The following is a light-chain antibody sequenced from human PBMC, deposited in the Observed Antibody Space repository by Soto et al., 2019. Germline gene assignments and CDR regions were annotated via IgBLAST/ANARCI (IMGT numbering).Light chain of an antibody. CDR1: QSVSSSY. J-gene: IGKJ5*01. Sequence: DIVLTQSPGTLSLSPGEKATPSCRAIQSVSSSYLAWYQQKPGQAPRLLIYGASSRATGIPDRFSGSGSGTDFTLTISRLEPEDFAVYYCQQYGSSPPITFGQGTRLEIK. CDR3: QQYGSSPPIT. CDR2: GAS. V-gene: IGKV3-20*01.